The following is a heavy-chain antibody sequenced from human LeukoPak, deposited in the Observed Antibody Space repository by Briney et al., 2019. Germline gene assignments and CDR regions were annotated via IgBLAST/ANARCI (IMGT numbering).Heavy chain of an antibody. V-gene: IGHV1-8*03. CDR2: MNPNSGNT. J-gene: IGHJ6*03. Sequence: GASVKVSCKASGYTFTSYDINWVRQATGQGLEWMGWMNPNSGNTGYAQKFQGRVTITRNTSISTAYMELSSLRSEDTAVYYCARAHVWFGELLDGYYYYMDVWGKGTTVTVSS. CDR1: GYTFTSYD. D-gene: IGHD3-10*01. CDR3: ARAHVWFGELLDGYYYYMDV.